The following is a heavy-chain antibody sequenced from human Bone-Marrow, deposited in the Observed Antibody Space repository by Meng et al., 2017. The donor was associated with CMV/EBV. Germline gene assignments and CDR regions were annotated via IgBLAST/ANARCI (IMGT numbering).Heavy chain of an antibody. CDR2: IQEDGSEK. CDR3: ARIPVDTAFFIEEFYFDS. V-gene: IGHV3-7*01. CDR1: EFSFNNYW. D-gene: IGHD5-18*01. Sequence: GESLKISCTASEFSFNNYWMSWVRQAPGKGLEWVANIQEDGSEKYYVDSVKGRFTISRDNAKSSLYLQMSSLRIGDTTVYYCARIPVDTAFFIEEFYFDSWGLGTLVTVSS. J-gene: IGHJ4*02.